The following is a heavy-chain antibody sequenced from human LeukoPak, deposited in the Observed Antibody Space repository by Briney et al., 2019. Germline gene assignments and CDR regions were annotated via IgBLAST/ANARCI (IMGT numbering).Heavy chain of an antibody. D-gene: IGHD5-18*01. J-gene: IGHJ4*02. CDR3: AKSYSG. CDR1: GFTFSSYG. V-gene: IGHV3-30*18. CDR2: ISYDGSNK. Sequence: GGSPRLSCAASGFTFSSYGMHWVRQAPGKGLEWVAVISYDGSNKYYADSVKGRFTISRDNSKNTLYLQMNSLRAEDTAVYYCAKSYSGWGQGTLVTVSS.